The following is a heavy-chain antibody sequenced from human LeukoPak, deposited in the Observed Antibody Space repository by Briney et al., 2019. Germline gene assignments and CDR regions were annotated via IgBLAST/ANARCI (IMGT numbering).Heavy chain of an antibody. Sequence: GESLKISCKGSGYSFTSYWIGWVRQMPGKGLEWMGIIYPGDSDTRYSPSFQGQVTISADKSISTAYLQWSSLKASDTAMYYCARRSGDYSYYYYMDVWGKGTTVTISS. CDR1: GYSFTSYW. CDR2: IYPGDSDT. V-gene: IGHV5-51*01. J-gene: IGHJ6*03. D-gene: IGHD2-21*02. CDR3: ARRSGDYSYYYYMDV.